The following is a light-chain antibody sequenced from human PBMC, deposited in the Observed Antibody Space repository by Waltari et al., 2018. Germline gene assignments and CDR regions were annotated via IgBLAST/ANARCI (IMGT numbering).Light chain of an antibody. CDR1: QSVLYSSNNKNY. Sequence: DIVMTQSPDSLAVSLGERATMNCKSSQSVLYSSNNKNYLAWYQQKPGQPPKLLIYWASTRKSGVPDRFSGSGSGTDFTLTISSLQAENVAVYYCRQYHSAPLTFDQGTKVEIK. CDR3: RQYHSAPLT. CDR2: WAS. V-gene: IGKV4-1*01. J-gene: IGKJ1*01.